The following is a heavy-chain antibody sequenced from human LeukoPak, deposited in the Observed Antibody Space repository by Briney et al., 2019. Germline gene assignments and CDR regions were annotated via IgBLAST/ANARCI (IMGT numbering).Heavy chain of an antibody. CDR2: VSLSGLT. CDR3: SRENGAFSPFGY. CDR1: GGSITSTNW. Sequence: PSETLSLTCGVSGGSITSTNWWSWVRQPPGEGLEWIGEVSLSGLTNYNPSLSSRVIMALDTSKNHLSLHLTSVTAADTAVYYCSRENGAFSPFGYWGQGYLVTVLS. V-gene: IGHV4-4*02. D-gene: IGHD2-8*01. J-gene: IGHJ4*02.